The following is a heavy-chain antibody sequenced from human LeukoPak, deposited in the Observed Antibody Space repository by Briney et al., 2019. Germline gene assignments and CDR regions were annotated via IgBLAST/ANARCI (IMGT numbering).Heavy chain of an antibody. D-gene: IGHD3-9*01. Sequence: ASVKVSCKASGYTFTGYYVHWVRQAPGQGLEWMGWINPNSGGTNYAQKFQGRVTMTRDTSISTAYMELSRLRSDDTAVYYCARDYGVPTNFDWLLYLFDYWGQGTLVTVSS. V-gene: IGHV1-2*02. CDR2: INPNSGGT. CDR3: ARDYGVPTNFDWLLYLFDY. J-gene: IGHJ4*02. CDR1: GYTFTGYY.